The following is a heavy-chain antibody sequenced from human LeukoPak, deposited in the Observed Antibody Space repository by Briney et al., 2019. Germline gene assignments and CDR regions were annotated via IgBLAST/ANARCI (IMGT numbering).Heavy chain of an antibody. V-gene: IGHV3-23*01. J-gene: IGHJ4*02. CDR3: AKARSGGVMLSFDS. D-gene: IGHD3-16*01. Sequence: RPGGSLRLSCAASGFTFSSYAMSWVRQAPGKGLEWVSAISGSGGSTYYADSVKGRFTISRDNSKNTLHLQMNSLRAEDTAVYYCAKARSGGVMLSFDSWGQGTLVTVSS. CDR1: GFTFSSYA. CDR2: ISGSGGST.